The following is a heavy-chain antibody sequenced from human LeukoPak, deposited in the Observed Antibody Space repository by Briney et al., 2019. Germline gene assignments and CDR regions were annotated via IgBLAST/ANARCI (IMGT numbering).Heavy chain of an antibody. Sequence: GGSLRLSCAASGFTFSSYGMHWVRQAPGKGLEWVAFIRYDGSNKYYADSVKGRFTISRDNSKNTLYLQMNSLRAEDTAVYYCAKDLEYSSSLTDFDYWGQGTLVTVSS. V-gene: IGHV3-30*02. J-gene: IGHJ4*02. CDR1: GFTFSSYG. D-gene: IGHD6-6*01. CDR3: AKDLEYSSSLTDFDY. CDR2: IRYDGSNK.